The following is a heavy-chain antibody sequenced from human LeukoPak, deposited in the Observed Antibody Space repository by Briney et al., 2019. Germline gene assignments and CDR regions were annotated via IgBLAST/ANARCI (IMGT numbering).Heavy chain of an antibody. CDR2: TYYRSNWHN. D-gene: IGHD5-18*01. V-gene: IGHV6-1*01. CDR3: ASSLHSYPFDY. J-gene: IGHJ4*01. Sequence: SQTLSLTCAISGDSVSSSGAAWNWIRLSPSRSLEWLGKTYYRSNWHNDYAESVKSRITINADPSNNQLSLQLNSLTPEDPAVYYCASSLHSYPFDYWGHGTLVTVSS. CDR1: GDSVSSSGAA.